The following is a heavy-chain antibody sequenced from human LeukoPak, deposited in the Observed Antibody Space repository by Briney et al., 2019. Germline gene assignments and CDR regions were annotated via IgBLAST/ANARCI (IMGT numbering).Heavy chain of an antibody. CDR3: GKTTTGYSSGRYPGWPVDY. D-gene: IGHD6-19*01. CDR1: AYTFNSYA. J-gene: IGHJ4*02. V-gene: IGHV3-23*01. CDR2: IFGSGGSA. Sequence: GGALTLSCADTAYTFNSYAMYWVRQAPGKGMEWVSGIFGSGGSAHYADSVKGRFTISRDNSKNTVYLQMDSLRVEDTAVYYCGKTTTGYSSGRYPGWPVDYWGQGTLVTVSS.